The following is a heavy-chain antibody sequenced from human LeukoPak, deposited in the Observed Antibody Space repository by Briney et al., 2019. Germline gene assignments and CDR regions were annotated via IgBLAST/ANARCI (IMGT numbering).Heavy chain of an antibody. J-gene: IGHJ6*03. CDR3: ARSATGYPPYYMDV. CDR1: GGSISSGGYY. D-gene: IGHD3-9*01. Sequence: SETLSLTCTVSGGSISSGGYYWSWIRQPPGKGLEWIGYIYHSGSTYYNPSLKSRVTISVDRSKNQFSLKLSSVTAADTAVYYCARSATGYPPYYMDVWGKGTTVTVSS. CDR2: IYHSGST. V-gene: IGHV4-30-2*01.